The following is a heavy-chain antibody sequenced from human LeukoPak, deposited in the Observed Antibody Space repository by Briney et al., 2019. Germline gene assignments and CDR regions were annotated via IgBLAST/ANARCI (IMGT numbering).Heavy chain of an antibody. D-gene: IGHD1-26*01. J-gene: IGHJ3*02. Sequence: SETLSLTCTVSGGSISSSSYYWGWLRQPPGKGLEWIGSIYYSGSTYCNPSLKSRVTISVDTSKNQFSLKLSSVTAADTAVYYCARVGRGAFDIWGQGTMVTVSS. CDR1: GGSISSSSYY. CDR2: IYYSGST. V-gene: IGHV4-39*07. CDR3: ARVGRGAFDI.